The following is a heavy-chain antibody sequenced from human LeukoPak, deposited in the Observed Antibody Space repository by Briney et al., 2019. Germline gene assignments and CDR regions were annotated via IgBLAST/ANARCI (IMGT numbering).Heavy chain of an antibody. D-gene: IGHD3-9*01. CDR1: GFSFSNYW. V-gene: IGHV3-74*01. Sequence: PGGSLRLSCAASGFSFSNYWMHWVRQAPGKGLVWASRIKRDGSDTGYADSVKGRFTISRDNAKNTLYLQMNSLRAEDTAVYYCARGGAFSDNLYDSWGQGTLVTVSS. CDR2: IKRDGSDT. J-gene: IGHJ4*02. CDR3: ARGGAFSDNLYDS.